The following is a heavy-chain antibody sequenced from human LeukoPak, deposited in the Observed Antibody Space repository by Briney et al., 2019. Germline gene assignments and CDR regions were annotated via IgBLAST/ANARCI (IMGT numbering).Heavy chain of an antibody. J-gene: IGHJ5*02. CDR2: IYYGGST. CDR1: GGSISSYY. Sequence: SETLSLTCTVSGGSISSYYWSWIRQPPGKGLEWIGYIYYGGSTNYNPSLKSRVTISVDTSKNQFSLKLSSVTAADTAVYYCASMIAAAPYNWFGPWGQGTLVTVSS. CDR3: ASMIAAAPYNWFGP. D-gene: IGHD6-13*01. V-gene: IGHV4-59*01.